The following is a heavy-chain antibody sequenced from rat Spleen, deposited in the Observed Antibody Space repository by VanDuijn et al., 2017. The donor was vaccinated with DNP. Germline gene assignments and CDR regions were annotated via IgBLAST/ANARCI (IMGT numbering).Heavy chain of an antibody. CDR3: ARSTTRMAMDA. V-gene: IGHV2-65*01. Sequence: QVQLKETGPGLVQPTQTLSITCTVSGFSSTSYFMQWVRQTPGKGLEWMGCMRSGGSTEYNSEFKSRLSISRDTSKNQVFLKMNSLKTEDTGVYYCARSTTRMAMDAWGQGTSVTVSS. CDR1: GFSSTSYF. J-gene: IGHJ4*01. D-gene: IGHD1-4*01. CDR2: MRSGGST.